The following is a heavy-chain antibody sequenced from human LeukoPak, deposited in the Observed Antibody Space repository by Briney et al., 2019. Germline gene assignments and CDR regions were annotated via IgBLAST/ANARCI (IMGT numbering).Heavy chain of an antibody. CDR3: AREDIVVVPAAPGYYYYMDV. Sequence: ASVKVSCKASGYTFTSYGISWVRQAPGQGLEWMGWISAYNGNTNYAQKLQGRVTMTTDTSTGTAYMELRSLRSDDTAVYYCAREDIVVVPAAPGYYYYMDVWGKGTTVTVSS. CDR1: GYTFTSYG. CDR2: ISAYNGNT. D-gene: IGHD2-2*01. V-gene: IGHV1-18*01. J-gene: IGHJ6*03.